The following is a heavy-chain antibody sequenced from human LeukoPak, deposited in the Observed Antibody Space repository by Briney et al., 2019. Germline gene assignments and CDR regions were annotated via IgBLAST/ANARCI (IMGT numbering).Heavy chain of an antibody. CDR1: GYTFTSYG. D-gene: IGHD3-3*01. J-gene: IGHJ4*02. CDR3: ARDRGYFWSGSSPFDY. V-gene: IGHV1-18*01. Sequence: ASVKISGKASGYTFTSYGISWVRQAPGQGLEWMGWISAYNGNTNYAQKLQGRVTMTTDTSTSTAYMELRSLRSDDTAVYYCARDRGYFWSGSSPFDYWGQGTLVTVSS. CDR2: ISAYNGNT.